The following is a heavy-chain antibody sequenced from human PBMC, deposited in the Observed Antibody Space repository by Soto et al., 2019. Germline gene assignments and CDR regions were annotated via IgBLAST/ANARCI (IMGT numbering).Heavy chain of an antibody. CDR2: ISAHTGNT. CDR3: ARGRYGDY. CDR1: GYTFTSYG. J-gene: IGHJ4*02. Sequence: QVHLVQSGAEVKKPGASVKVSCKASGYTFTSYGITWVRQAPGQGLEWMGWISAHTGNTDYAQKLQGRVIVTRDTSTSTAYMELRSLRSDDTALYYCARGRYGDYWGQGALVTVSS. V-gene: IGHV1-18*01. D-gene: IGHD1-1*01.